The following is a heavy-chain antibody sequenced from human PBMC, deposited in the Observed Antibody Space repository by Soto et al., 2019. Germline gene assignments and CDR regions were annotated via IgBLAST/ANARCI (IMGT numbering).Heavy chain of an antibody. CDR2: IYYDGTT. J-gene: IGHJ6*02. D-gene: IGHD3-22*01. V-gene: IGHV4-39*01. CDR3: ARQGRNTKIVLVKHYAADF. CDR1: SGSISSTSYY. Sequence: SETLSLTCTVSSGSISSTSYYWAWIRQPPGKGLEWIGAIYYDGTTYYTESLKSRVSISVDTSKNHFSLKRNSGTAADTAVYFCARQGRNTKIVLVKHYAADFWGQGTAVTVSS.